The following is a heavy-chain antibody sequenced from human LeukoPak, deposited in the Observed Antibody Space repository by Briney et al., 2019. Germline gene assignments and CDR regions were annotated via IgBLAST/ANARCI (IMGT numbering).Heavy chain of an antibody. CDR1: GFTFSSYS. CDR3: ARDSGYCSNGVCYGIDY. CDR2: ISSSSSYI. D-gene: IGHD2-8*01. Sequence: GGSLRLSCAASGFTFSSYSMNWVRQAPGKGLEWVSSISSSSSYIYYADSVKGRFTISRDNAKNSLYLQMNSLRAEDTAVYYCARDSGYCSNGVCYGIDYWGQGTLVTVSS. V-gene: IGHV3-21*01. J-gene: IGHJ4*02.